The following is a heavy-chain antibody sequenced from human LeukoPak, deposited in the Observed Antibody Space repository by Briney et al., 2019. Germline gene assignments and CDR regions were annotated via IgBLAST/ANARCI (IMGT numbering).Heavy chain of an antibody. CDR2: MNPNSGNT. CDR1: GYSENFYG. V-gene: IGHV1-8*01. Sequence: ASVKVSCKTSGYSENFYGITWVRQATGQGLEWMGWMNPNSGNTGYAQKFQGRVTITRNTSISTAYMELSSLRSEDTAVYYCARRPSGYYNYYYMDVWGKGTTVTVSS. CDR3: ARRPSGYYNYYYMDV. J-gene: IGHJ6*03. D-gene: IGHD3-3*01.